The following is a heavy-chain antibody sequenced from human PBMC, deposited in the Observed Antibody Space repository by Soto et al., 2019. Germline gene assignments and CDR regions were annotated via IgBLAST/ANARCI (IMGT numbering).Heavy chain of an antibody. Sequence: GGSLRLSCAASGFTFSSYAMSWVRQAPGKGLEWVSAISGSGGSTYYADSVKGRFTISRDNSKNTLYLQMNSLRAEDTAVYYCAKDAYDYIWGSYRPPSAFDIWGQGTMVTVSS. CDR2: ISGSGGST. J-gene: IGHJ3*02. CDR3: AKDAYDYIWGSYRPPSAFDI. V-gene: IGHV3-23*01. D-gene: IGHD3-16*02. CDR1: GFTFSSYA.